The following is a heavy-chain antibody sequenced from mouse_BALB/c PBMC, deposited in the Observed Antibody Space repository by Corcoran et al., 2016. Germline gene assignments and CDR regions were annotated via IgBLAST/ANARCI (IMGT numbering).Heavy chain of an antibody. CDR2: IFPGRGNT. D-gene: IGHD3-2*01. CDR3: AKTARATYYCDY. V-gene: IGHV1-66*01. J-gene: IGHJ2*01. Sequence: QVQLQQSGPELVKPGASVKISCKASGYSFTSYYIHWVKQRPGQGLVWIGWIFPGRGNTKYNEKFKGKATLTADTASSTAYMQLSSLTSEDSAVYFCAKTARATYYCDYWGQGTTLTVSS. CDR1: GYSFTSYY.